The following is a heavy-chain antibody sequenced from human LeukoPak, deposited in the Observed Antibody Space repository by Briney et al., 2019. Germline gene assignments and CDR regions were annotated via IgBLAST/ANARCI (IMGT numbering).Heavy chain of an antibody. J-gene: IGHJ4*02. CDR2: ISGSGGTT. Sequence: PGGPLRLSCAASGFTFSSYAMSWVRQAPGKGLEWVSAISGSGGTTYYADSVKGRFTISRDDSKDTLYLQMNSLRAEDTAVYYCERLRLGELSTVDYWGQGTLVTVSS. D-gene: IGHD3-16*02. CDR3: ERLRLGELSTVDY. V-gene: IGHV3-23*01. CDR1: GFTFSSYA.